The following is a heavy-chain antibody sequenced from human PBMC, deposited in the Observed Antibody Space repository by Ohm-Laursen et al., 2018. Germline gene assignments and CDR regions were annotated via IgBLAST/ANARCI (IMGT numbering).Heavy chain of an antibody. CDR1: GFTFSNYA. CDR3: VKNRGSGSNRTWLDFDF. Sequence: SLRLSCTASGFTFSNYAMSWVRQAPGKGLEWVSVISGSGGSTYYADSVKGRFIISRDSSKSTLYLQMNSLRVEDTAVYYCVKNRGSGSNRTWLDFDFWGQGTLVTVSS. J-gene: IGHJ4*02. D-gene: IGHD3-9*01. CDR2: ISGSGGST. V-gene: IGHV3-23*01.